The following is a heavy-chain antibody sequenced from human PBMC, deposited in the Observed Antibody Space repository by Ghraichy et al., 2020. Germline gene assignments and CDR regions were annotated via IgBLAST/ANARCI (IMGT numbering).Heavy chain of an antibody. CDR2: INHSGST. J-gene: IGHJ4*02. D-gene: IGHD3-10*01. CDR3: ARGRWVTMVRGVHRYFDY. Sequence: SETLSLTCAVYGGSFSGYYWSWIRQPPGKGLEWIGEINHSGSTNYNPSLKSRVTISVDTSKNQFSLKLSSVTAADTAVYYCARGRWVTMVRGVHRYFDYWGQGTLVTVSS. V-gene: IGHV4-34*01. CDR1: GGSFSGYY.